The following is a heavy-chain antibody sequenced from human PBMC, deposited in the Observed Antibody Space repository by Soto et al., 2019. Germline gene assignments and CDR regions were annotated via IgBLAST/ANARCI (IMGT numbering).Heavy chain of an antibody. CDR3: AYSSSSRDWYFDL. J-gene: IGHJ2*01. V-gene: IGHV5-51*01. CDR1: GYSFTSYW. CDR2: IYPGDSDT. D-gene: IGHD6-6*01. Sequence: PGESLKISCKGSGYSFTSYWIGWVRQMPGKGLEWMGIIYPGDSDTRYSPSFQGQVTISADKSISTAYLQWSSLKASDTAMYYCAYSSSSRDWYFDLWGRGTLVTVSS.